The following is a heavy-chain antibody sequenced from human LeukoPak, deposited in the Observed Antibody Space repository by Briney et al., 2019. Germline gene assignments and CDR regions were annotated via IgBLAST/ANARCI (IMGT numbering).Heavy chain of an antibody. CDR2: MYDSVRI. J-gene: IGHJ3*02. CDR3: ARVRNYDSSGYYYGGRSRVGAFDI. V-gene: IGHV4-59*12. CDR1: GGSMISYY. Sequence: SSETLSLTCTVSGGSMISYYWTWVRQTPGKGLEWIGYMYDSVRIHYNPSLESRITISLDTSKNQFSLKLSSVTAADTAVYYCARVRNYDSSGYYYGGRSRVGAFDIWGQGTMVTVSS. D-gene: IGHD3-22*01.